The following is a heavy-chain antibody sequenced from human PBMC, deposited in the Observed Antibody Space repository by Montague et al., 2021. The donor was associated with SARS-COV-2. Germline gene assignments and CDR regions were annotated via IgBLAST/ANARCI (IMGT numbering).Heavy chain of an antibody. CDR3: ARAPIYRSSWYAYFDY. J-gene: IGHJ4*02. CDR2: INYSGST. D-gene: IGHD6-13*01. CDR1: GDSMNNYY. Sequence: SETLSLTCTVSGDSMNNYYWSWIRQPPGKGLEWIGYINYSGSTXXXPSXXXRVTLSKDTSKNQFPLRLTSVTAADTAMYFCARAPIYRSSWYAYFDYWGQGALVTVSS. V-gene: IGHV4-59*01.